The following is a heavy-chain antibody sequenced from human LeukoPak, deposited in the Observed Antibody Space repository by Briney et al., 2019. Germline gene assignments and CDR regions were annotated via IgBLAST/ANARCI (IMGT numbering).Heavy chain of an antibody. J-gene: IGHJ3*02. CDR2: MNPNSGNT. D-gene: IGHD3-9*01. Sequence: ASVKVSCKASGYTFTSYDINWVRQATGQGLEWMGWMNPNSGNTGYAQKFQGRVTMTRNTSISTAYMELSSLRSEDTAVYYCARDAYDILTGYSHDAFDIWGQGTMVTVSS. CDR3: ARDAYDILTGYSHDAFDI. V-gene: IGHV1-8*01. CDR1: GYTFTSYD.